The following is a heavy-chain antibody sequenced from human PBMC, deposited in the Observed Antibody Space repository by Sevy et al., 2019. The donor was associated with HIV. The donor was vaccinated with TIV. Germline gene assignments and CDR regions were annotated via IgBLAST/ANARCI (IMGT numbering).Heavy chain of an antibody. CDR1: GGSITSGDYY. J-gene: IGHJ5*02. CDR2: IYYSGTT. CDR3: ARYCSSTSLYNWFDP. D-gene: IGHD2-2*01. V-gene: IGHV4-30-4*01. Sequence: SETLSLTCTVSGGSITSGDYYWTWIRQSPGKGLEWIGYIYYSGTTYYNPSLKSRVSISVDTSKNQFSLNLRSVTAADTAVYYCARYCSSTSLYNWFDPWGQGALVTVSS.